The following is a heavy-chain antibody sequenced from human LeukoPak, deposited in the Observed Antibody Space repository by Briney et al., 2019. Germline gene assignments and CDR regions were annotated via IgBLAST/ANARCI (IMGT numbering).Heavy chain of an antibody. CDR1: GFTFSSYG. V-gene: IGHV3-30*02. J-gene: IGHJ4*02. CDR2: IGYDGSKK. D-gene: IGHD2-15*01. CDR3: ARDLGGIYYIAY. Sequence: GGSLRLSCAASGFTFSSYGMHWVRQAPGVGLEWVAYIGYDGSKKYYSDSVKGRFTISRDNSKNTVHLQMNSLRAADTALYFCARDLGGIYYIAYWGQGTLVTVSS.